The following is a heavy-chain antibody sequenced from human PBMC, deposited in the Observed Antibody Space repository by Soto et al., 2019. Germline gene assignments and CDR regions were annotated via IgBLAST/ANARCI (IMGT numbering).Heavy chain of an antibody. J-gene: IGHJ3*02. CDR3: ARGHIVVVPAAPRAFDI. CDR1: GFTFSSYS. V-gene: IGHV3-21*01. CDR2: ISSSSSYI. D-gene: IGHD2-2*01. Sequence: GGSLRLSCAASGFTFSSYSMNWVRQAPGKGLEWVSSISSSSSYIHYADSVKGRFTISRDNAKNSLYLQMNSLRAEDTAVYYCARGHIVVVPAAPRAFDIWGQGTMVTVSS.